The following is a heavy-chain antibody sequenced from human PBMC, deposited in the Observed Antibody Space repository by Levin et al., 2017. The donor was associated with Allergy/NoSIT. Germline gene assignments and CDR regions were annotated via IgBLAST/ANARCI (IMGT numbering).Heavy chain of an antibody. D-gene: IGHD2-2*01. CDR2: IYYSGST. V-gene: IGHV4-59*01. CDR3: ARVGAVLVVPAEPINAFDI. J-gene: IGHJ3*02. CDR1: GGSISSYY. Sequence: SQTLSLTCTVSGGSISSYYWSWIRQPPGKGLEWIGYIYYSGSTNYNPSLKSRVTISVDTSKNQFSLKLSSVTAADTAVYYCARVGAVLVVPAEPINAFDIWGQGTMVTVSS.